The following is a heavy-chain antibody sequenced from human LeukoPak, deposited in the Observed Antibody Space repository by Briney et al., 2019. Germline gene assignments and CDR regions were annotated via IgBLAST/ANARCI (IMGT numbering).Heavy chain of an antibody. CDR3: AKCILTGYYKGYMDV. J-gene: IGHJ6*03. CDR2: IIGSGVST. Sequence: GGSLRLSCAASVFTLCIFGMSCVRQAPGKGLECVSAIIGSGVSTYYADSVKGRFTITRDNSKNSLYLQMNSLRAEDTAVYYCAKCILTGYYKGYMDVWGKGTTVTISS. CDR1: VFTLCIFG. D-gene: IGHD3-9*01. V-gene: IGHV3-23*01.